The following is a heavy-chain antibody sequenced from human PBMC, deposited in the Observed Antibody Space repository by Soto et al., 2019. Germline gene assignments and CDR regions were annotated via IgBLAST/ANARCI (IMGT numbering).Heavy chain of an antibody. CDR3: AKDFVVVPAAIRYYYYYGMDV. J-gene: IGHJ6*02. CDR1: GFTFSSYA. D-gene: IGHD2-2*02. V-gene: IGHV3-23*01. Sequence: PGWSLRLSCAASGFTFSSYAMSWVRQAPGKGLEWISAISGSGGSTYYADSVKGRFTISRDNSKNTLYLQMNSLRAEDTAVYYCAKDFVVVPAAIRYYYYYGMDVWGQGTTVTVSS. CDR2: ISGSGGST.